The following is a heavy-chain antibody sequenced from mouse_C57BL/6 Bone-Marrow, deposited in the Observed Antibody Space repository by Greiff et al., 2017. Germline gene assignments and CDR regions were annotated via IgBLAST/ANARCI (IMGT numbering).Heavy chain of an antibody. CDR1: GFTFSSYG. CDR3: ARQGDYYGSSSAWFAY. V-gene: IGHV5-6*01. CDR2: ISSGGSYT. J-gene: IGHJ3*01. Sequence: VQLQQSGGDLVKPGGSLKLSCAASGFTFSSYGMSWVRQTPDKRLEWVATISSGGSYTYYPDSVKGRFTISRDNAKNTLYLQMSSLKSEDTAMYYCARQGDYYGSSSAWFAYWGQGTLVTVSA. D-gene: IGHD1-1*01.